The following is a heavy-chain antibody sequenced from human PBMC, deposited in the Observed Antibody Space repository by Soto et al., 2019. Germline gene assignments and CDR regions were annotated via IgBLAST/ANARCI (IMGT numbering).Heavy chain of an antibody. V-gene: IGHV1-18*04. J-gene: IGHJ4*02. CDR1: EYSFSSRYG. D-gene: IGHD2-2*02. CDR2: INSYSGNT. Sequence: GASVKVSFKASEYSFSSRYGISWVRQAPGQGLEWMGWINSYSGNTNYAEKFQDRVIMATDTSTNTASMELRSLRFDDTAFYYCAGGQGSLIPYYFDSWGQGTLVTVSS. CDR3: AGGQGSLIPYYFDS.